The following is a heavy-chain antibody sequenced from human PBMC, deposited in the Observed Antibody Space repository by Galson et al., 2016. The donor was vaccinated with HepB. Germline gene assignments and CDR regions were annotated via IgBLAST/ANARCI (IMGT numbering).Heavy chain of an antibody. CDR1: GYIFSRYT. CDR3: ARVGEDFSSGYSSGLAY. J-gene: IGHJ4*02. CDR2: INPGNGNT. Sequence: CKASGYIFSRYTMHWVRQAPGQRLEWMGWINPGNGNTKYSQKFQGGVAFTSDTSASTGYMELSSLRSEDTAVYYCARVGEDFSSGYSSGLAYWGQGTLVTVSP. V-gene: IGHV1-3*01. D-gene: IGHD3-3*01.